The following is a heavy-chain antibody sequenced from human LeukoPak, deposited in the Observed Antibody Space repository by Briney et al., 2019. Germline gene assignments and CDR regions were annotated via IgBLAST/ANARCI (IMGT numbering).Heavy chain of an antibody. CDR1: GFTFSNYA. CDR2: ISGSAHKI. Sequence: TGGSLRLSCVGSGFTFSNYAMSWVRQAPGKGLDWVSVISGSAHKIRYADSVKGRFTISRDNAKNTLYLQMTSLRAEDTAVYYCATEYSSGRFDYWGQGTLVTVSS. CDR3: ATEYSSGRFDY. D-gene: IGHD6-19*01. V-gene: IGHV3-23*01. J-gene: IGHJ4*02.